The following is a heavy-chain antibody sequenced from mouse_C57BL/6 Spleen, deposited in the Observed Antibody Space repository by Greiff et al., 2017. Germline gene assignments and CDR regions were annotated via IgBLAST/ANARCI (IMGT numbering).Heavy chain of an antibody. Sequence: VQLQQSVAELVRPGASVKLSCPASGFNIKNTYMHWVKQRPEQGLEWIGSIDPANGNTQYAPKFQGKATITADTSSNTAYLQLSSLTSEDTAIYYCALYYYGSSPFAYWGQGTLVTVSA. J-gene: IGHJ3*01. D-gene: IGHD1-1*01. CDR3: ALYYYGSSPFAY. CDR2: IDPANGNT. CDR1: GFNIKNTY. V-gene: IGHV14-3*01.